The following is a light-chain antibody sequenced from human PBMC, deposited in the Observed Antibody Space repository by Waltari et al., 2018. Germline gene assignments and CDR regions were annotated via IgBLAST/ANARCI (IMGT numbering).Light chain of an antibody. V-gene: IGLV1-40*01. CDR3: QSYDSSLSGSRVV. CDR1: SSKIGDGYD. CDR2: GNS. J-gene: IGLJ2*01. Sequence: QSVLTQPPSLSGAPGQRVTTPPTGSSSKIGDGYDVQRYPQLQGTAPKLPIHGNSNRPSGVPDRFSGSKSGTSASLAITGLQAEDEADYYCQSYDSSLSGSRVVFGGGTKLTVL.